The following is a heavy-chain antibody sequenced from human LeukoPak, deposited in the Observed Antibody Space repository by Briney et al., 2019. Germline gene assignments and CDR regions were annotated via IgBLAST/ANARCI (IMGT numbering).Heavy chain of an antibody. Sequence: ASVNVSCKASGYTFTSYDVNWVRQATGQGLEWMGWMNPNSGNTGLAQKFQGRVTLTRDTSLSTAYMELSNLRSDDTAVYYCARDEVVAAPNYFGMVVWGQGTTASVSS. CDR3: ARDEVVAAPNYFGMVV. CDR2: MNPNSGNT. J-gene: IGHJ6*02. D-gene: IGHD2-15*01. CDR1: GYTFTSYD. V-gene: IGHV1-8*01.